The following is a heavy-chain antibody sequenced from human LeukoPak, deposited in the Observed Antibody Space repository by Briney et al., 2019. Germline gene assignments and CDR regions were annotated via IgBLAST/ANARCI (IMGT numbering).Heavy chain of an antibody. V-gene: IGHV3-21*01. CDR3: AREGGGDAFDI. Sequence: GGSLRLSCAASGFTFSTYNMNWVRQAPGKGLEWVSSISGSSSYIYYADSVKGRFSISRDNAKNSLYLQMNSLRAEDTAVYYCAREGGGDAFDIWGQGTMVTVSS. J-gene: IGHJ3*02. D-gene: IGHD2-15*01. CDR1: GFTFSTYN. CDR2: ISGSSSYI.